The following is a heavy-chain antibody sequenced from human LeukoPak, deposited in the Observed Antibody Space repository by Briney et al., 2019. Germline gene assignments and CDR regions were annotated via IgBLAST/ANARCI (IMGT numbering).Heavy chain of an antibody. J-gene: IGHJ4*02. CDR1: GFTFSSYS. D-gene: IGHD6-19*01. Sequence: GSLRLSCAASGFTFSSYSMNWVRKAPGKGLEWVSSISTNGGYIYYADSVKGRFTISRDNDKNSLYLQMNSLRAEDTAVFYCVVAVSGHFDYWGQGTLVTVSS. CDR3: VVAVSGHFDY. CDR2: ISTNGGYI. V-gene: IGHV3-21*01.